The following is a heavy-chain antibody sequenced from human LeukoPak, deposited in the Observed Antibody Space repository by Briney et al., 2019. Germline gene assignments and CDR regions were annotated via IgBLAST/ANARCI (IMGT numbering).Heavy chain of an antibody. Sequence: GGSLRLSCAASGFTFSSYGMHWVRQAPGKGLEWVSFIRFDGSNKFYADSVKGRFTISRDNSKNTLYLQMNSLRVEDTAVYYCAKDIGYGDYGGFDYWGQGTLVTVSS. J-gene: IGHJ4*02. CDR2: IRFDGSNK. CDR1: GFTFSSYG. CDR3: AKDIGYGDYGGFDY. V-gene: IGHV3-30*02. D-gene: IGHD4-17*01.